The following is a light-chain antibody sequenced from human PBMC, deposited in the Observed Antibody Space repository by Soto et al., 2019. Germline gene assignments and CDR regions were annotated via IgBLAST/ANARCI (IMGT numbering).Light chain of an antibody. CDR2: GAS. CDR1: QSVSSSY. V-gene: IGKV3-20*01. J-gene: IGKJ3*01. Sequence: EIVLTQSPGTLSLSPGERATLSCRASQSVSSSYLAWYQQKPGQAPRLLIYGASSRATGIPDRFSGSGSGTDFTLTINRLEPEAFAVYYCQQYGSSPTFGPGTKVDIK. CDR3: QQYGSSPT.